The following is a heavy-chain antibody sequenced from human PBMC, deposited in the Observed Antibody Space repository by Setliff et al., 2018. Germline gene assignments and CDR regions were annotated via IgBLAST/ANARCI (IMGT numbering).Heavy chain of an antibody. V-gene: IGHV3-21*01. CDR3: ARSGGIGNYNWDV. CDR2: ISFSSSSI. CDR1: GFNFRNYN. J-gene: IGHJ6*03. D-gene: IGHD3-16*01. Sequence: GGSLRFSCAASGFNFRNYNMHWVRQAPGKGLEWVSSISFSSSSISYASSVTGRFTISRDSAKNSLFLQMNSLGAEDTAVYYCARSGGIGNYNWDVWGKGTTVTVSS.